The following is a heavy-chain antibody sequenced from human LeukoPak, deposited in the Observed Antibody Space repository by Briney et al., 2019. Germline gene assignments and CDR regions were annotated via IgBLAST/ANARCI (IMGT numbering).Heavy chain of an antibody. D-gene: IGHD1-26*01. V-gene: IGHV3-23*01. J-gene: IGHJ4*02. Sequence: GGSLRLSCAASGFTFSSYGMSWVRQAPGKGLEWVSAISGSGGSTYYADSVKGRFTISRDNSKNTLYLQMNSLRAEDTAVYYCAKASGSSYYFDYWGQGTLVTVSS. CDR1: GFTFSSYG. CDR3: AKASGSSYYFDY. CDR2: ISGSGGST.